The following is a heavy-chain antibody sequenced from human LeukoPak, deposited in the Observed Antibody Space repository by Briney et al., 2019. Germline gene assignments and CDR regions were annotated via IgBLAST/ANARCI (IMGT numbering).Heavy chain of an antibody. CDR3: ARGDYSGQFDY. J-gene: IGHJ4*02. Sequence: GGSLRLSCVASGFTFSSYWMNWARQAPGKGLEWVASINHNGNVNYYVDSVKGRFTISRDNAKNTLYLQMNSPRAEDTAVYYCARGDYSGQFDYWGQGTLVTVSS. CDR2: INHNGNVN. D-gene: IGHD1-1*01. V-gene: IGHV3-7*01. CDR1: GFTFSSYW.